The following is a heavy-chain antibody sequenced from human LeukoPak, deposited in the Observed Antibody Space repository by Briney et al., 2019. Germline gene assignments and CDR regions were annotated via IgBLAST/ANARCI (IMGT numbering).Heavy chain of an antibody. D-gene: IGHD6-13*01. CDR2: IYYRGSA. CDR3: ARDQQPDY. J-gene: IGHJ4*02. Sequence: PSETLSLTCTVSGGFINSYYWTWIRQPPGKGLEWIGCIYYRGSANYNPSLKSRVTISVDTSKNQFSLELRSLTAADSAVYYCARDQQPDYWGQGTLVTVSS. V-gene: IGHV4-59*01. CDR1: GGFINSYY.